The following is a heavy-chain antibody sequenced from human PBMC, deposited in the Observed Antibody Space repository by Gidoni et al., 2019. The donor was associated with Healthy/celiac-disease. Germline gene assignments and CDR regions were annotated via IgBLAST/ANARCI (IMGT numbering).Heavy chain of an antibody. CDR2: ISAYNGNT. CDR3: ARGKGIAARRGYFDY. J-gene: IGHJ4*02. Sequence: QVQLVQSGAEVKKPGDSVKVSCKASGYTVPSYGISWVRQAPGQGLEWMGWISAYNGNTNDAQKLQGRVTMTTDTSTSTAYMELRSLRSDDTAVYYCARGKGIAARRGYFDYWGQGTLVTVSS. V-gene: IGHV1-18*01. CDR1: GYTVPSYG. D-gene: IGHD6-6*01.